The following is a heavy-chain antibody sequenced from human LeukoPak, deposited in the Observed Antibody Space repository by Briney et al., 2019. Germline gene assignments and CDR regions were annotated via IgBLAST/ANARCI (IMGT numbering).Heavy chain of an antibody. CDR2: IRSKAYGGTT. J-gene: IGHJ4*02. D-gene: IGHD3-22*01. CDR1: GFTFGDYA. V-gene: IGHV3-49*03. CDR3: TRDYYDSSGYHSFDY. Sequence: GGSLRLSCTASGFTFGDYAMSWFCQAPGKGLEWVGFIRSKAYGGTTEYAASVKGRFTISRDDSKSIAYLQMNSLKTEDTAVYYCTRDYYDSSGYHSFDYWGQGTLVTVSS.